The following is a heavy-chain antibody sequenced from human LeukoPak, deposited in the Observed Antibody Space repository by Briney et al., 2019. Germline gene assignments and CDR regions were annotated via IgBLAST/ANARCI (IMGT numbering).Heavy chain of an antibody. V-gene: IGHV4-34*01. CDR1: GGSFSGYY. CDR3: ARAYSVARGLNWFDP. D-gene: IGHD4-23*01. J-gene: IGHJ5*02. Sequence: PSETLSLTCAVYGGSFSGYYWSWIRQPPGKGLEWTGEINHSGSTNYNPSLKSRVTISVDTSKNQFSLKLSSVTAADTAVYYCARAYSVARGLNWFDPWGQGTLVTVSS. CDR2: INHSGST.